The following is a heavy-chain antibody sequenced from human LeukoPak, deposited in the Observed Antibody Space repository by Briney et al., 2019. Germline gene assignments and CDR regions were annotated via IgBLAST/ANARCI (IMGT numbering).Heavy chain of an antibody. CDR3: AVHYYSYYYMDV. J-gene: IGHJ6*03. CDR2: ISYDGSNK. CDR1: GFTFSNYG. V-gene: IGHV3-30*03. Sequence: GGSLRLSCAASGFTFSNYGMHWVRQAPGKGLEWVAVISYDGSNKYYADSVKGRFTISRDNSKNTLYLQMNSLRAEDTAVYYCAVHYYSYYYMDVWGKGTTVTVSS.